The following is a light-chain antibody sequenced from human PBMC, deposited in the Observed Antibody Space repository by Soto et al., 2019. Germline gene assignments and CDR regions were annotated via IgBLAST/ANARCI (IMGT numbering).Light chain of an antibody. J-gene: IGKJ4*01. CDR2: GAS. CDR1: QSVSSSY. V-gene: IGKV3-20*01. Sequence: EIVLTQSPGTLSLSPGERATLSCRASQSVSSSYLAWYQQKPGQAPRLLVYGASSRATGIPDRFSGSWSGTDFTLTISRLEPEDFAVYYCQQYGSSLLTFGGGPKVEIK. CDR3: QQYGSSLLT.